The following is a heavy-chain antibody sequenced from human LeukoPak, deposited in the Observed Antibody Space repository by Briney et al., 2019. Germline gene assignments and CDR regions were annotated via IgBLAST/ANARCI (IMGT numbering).Heavy chain of an antibody. CDR1: GFTFDDYA. D-gene: IGHD2-15*01. CDR3: AKASTPVVAATDDAFDI. CDR2: ISWNSGNI. Sequence: GGSLRLSCAVSGFTFDDYAMHWVRQAPGKGLEWVSGISWNSGNIVYADSVKGRFTISRDNAKNSLYLQMNSLRAEDTALYYCAKASTPVVAATDDAFDIWGQGTMVTVSS. V-gene: IGHV3-9*01. J-gene: IGHJ3*02.